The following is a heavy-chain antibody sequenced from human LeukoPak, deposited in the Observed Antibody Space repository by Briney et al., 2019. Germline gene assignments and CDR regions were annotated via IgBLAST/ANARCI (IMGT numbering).Heavy chain of an antibody. CDR2: ISYDGSNK. V-gene: IGHV3-30*03. CDR1: GFTFSSYG. D-gene: IGHD5-18*01. CDR3: ATNTAMVPLGY. J-gene: IGHJ4*02. Sequence: GGSLRLSCAASGFTFSSYGMHWVRQAPGKGLEWVAVISYDGSNKYYADSVKGRFTISRDNSKNTLYLQMNSLRAEDTAVYYCATNTAMVPLGYWGQGTLVTVSS.